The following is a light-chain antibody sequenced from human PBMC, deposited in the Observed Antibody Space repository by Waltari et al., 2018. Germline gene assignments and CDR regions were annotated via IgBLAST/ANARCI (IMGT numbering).Light chain of an antibody. CDR3: QQYNTFSRT. CDR1: QSISSW. Sequence: DIQMTQSPSTLSASVGDRVTITCRASQSISSWLAWYQQKPGKAPKLLIYKASTLESGVPSRFSGSGSGTEFTLTISGLQPDDFGTYYCQQYNTFSRTFGQGTTVE. J-gene: IGKJ1*01. CDR2: KAS. V-gene: IGKV1-5*03.